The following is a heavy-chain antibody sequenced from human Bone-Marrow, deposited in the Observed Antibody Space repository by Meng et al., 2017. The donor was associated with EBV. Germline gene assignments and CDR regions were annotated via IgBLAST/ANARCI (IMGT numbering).Heavy chain of an antibody. CDR1: ANTFTGYY. CDR2: INPSGGSA. Sequence: VESGAEVKKAGDSGEVACEASANTFTGYYIHWVRQAPGQGLEWMGIINPSGGSASNTQRFQGRVTLTRDTSTSTVYMELSSLTSEDTAVYYCARGGHDYGDYWGQGTLVTVSS. D-gene: IGHD3-16*01. V-gene: IGHV1-46*01. J-gene: IGHJ4*02. CDR3: ARGGHDYGDY.